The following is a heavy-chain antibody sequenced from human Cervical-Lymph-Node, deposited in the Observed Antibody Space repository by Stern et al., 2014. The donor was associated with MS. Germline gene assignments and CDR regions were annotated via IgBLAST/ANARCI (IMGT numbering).Heavy chain of an antibody. J-gene: IGHJ3*02. CDR3: ARDGGDKDSNGYYDDAFDI. CDR1: GFTFSSYC. V-gene: IGHV3-21*01. Sequence: VQLVESGAGLVKPWGSLRLSCAASGFTFSSYCMNWVRPAPGKGLEWVSSISHSSSNIYYADSVQGGFSISRDNAKNSLYLQMNSLRAEDTAVYYCARDGGDKDSNGYYDDAFDIWGQGTMVTVSS. CDR2: ISHSSSNI. D-gene: IGHD3-22*01.